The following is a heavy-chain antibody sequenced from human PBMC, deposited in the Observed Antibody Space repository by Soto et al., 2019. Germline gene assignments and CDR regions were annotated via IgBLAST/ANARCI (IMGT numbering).Heavy chain of an antibody. J-gene: IGHJ6*02. Sequence: SETLSLTCTVSGGSISSGDYYWSWIRQPPGKGLEWIGYIYYSGSTYYNPSLKSRVTISVDTSKNQFSLKLSSVTAADTAVYYCAREREIGSYCYYGMDVWGQGTTVTVSS. CDR3: AREREIGSYCYYGMDV. CDR2: IYYSGST. CDR1: GGSISSGDYY. D-gene: IGHD1-26*01. V-gene: IGHV4-30-4*01.